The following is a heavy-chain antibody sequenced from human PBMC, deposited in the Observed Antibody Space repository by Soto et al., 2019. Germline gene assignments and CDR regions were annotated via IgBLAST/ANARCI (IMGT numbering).Heavy chain of an antibody. D-gene: IGHD2-2*01. CDR1: GFTFSSYS. CDR2: ISSSSSTI. J-gene: IGHJ3*02. V-gene: IGHV3-48*02. CDR3: ASRLSAFDI. Sequence: EVQLVESGGGLVQPGGSLRLSCAASGFTFSSYSMNWVRQAPGKGLEWVSYISSSSSTIYSTNCVKGLFTISRDNAKNALYLHMNIVRYEATAVDYSASRLSAFDIWGQGTMVTVSS.